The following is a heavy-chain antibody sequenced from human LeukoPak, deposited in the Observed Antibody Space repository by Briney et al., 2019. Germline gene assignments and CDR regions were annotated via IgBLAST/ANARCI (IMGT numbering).Heavy chain of an antibody. D-gene: IGHD4-17*01. CDR3: AKESGSGDYDSLHFDY. CDR1: GFTFSSYG. CDR2: ISYDGSNK. Sequence: GRSLRLSCAASGFTFSSYGMHWVRQAPGKGLEWVAVISYDGSNKYYADSVKGRFTISRDNSKNTLYLQMNSLRAEDTAVYYCAKESGSGDYDSLHFDYWGQGTLVTVSS. J-gene: IGHJ4*02. V-gene: IGHV3-30*18.